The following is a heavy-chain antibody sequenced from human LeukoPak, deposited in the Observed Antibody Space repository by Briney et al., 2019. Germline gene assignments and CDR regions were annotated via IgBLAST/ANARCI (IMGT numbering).Heavy chain of an antibody. CDR2: ISSSGSTI. D-gene: IGHD3-22*01. J-gene: IGHJ4*02. CDR1: GFTFSDYY. CDR3: ASVDSSGYPDY. V-gene: IGHV3-11*04. Sequence: GGSLRLSCAASGFTFSDYYMSWIRQAPGKGLEWVSYISSSGSTIYYADSVKGRFTISRDNAKNYLYLQMNSLRAEDTAVYYCASVDSSGYPDYWGQGTLVTVSS.